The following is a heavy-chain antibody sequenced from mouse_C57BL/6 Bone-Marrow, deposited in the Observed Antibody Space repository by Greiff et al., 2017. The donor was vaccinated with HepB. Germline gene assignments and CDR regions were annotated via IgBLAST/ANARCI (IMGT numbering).Heavy chain of an antibody. CDR1: GFTFSSYG. Sequence: EVQRVESGGDLVKPGGSLKLSCAASGFTFSSYGMSWVRQTPDKRLEWVATISSGGSYTYYPDSVKGRFTISRDNAKNTLYLQMSSLKSEDTAMYYCARRGSNSWFAYWGQGTLVTVSA. D-gene: IGHD2-5*01. CDR3: ARRGSNSWFAY. V-gene: IGHV5-6*01. CDR2: ISSGGSYT. J-gene: IGHJ3*01.